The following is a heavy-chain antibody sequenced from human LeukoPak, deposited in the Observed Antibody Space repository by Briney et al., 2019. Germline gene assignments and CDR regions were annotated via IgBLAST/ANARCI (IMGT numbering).Heavy chain of an antibody. CDR1: GFTVSSNY. CDR2: IYSGGST. V-gene: IGHV3-66*02. Sequence: EGSLRLSCAASGFTVSSNYMSWVRQAPGKGLEWVSVIYSGGSTYYADSVKGRFTISRDNSKNTLYLQMNSLRAEDTAVYYCARERYCSSTSCYNDAFDIWGQGTMVTVSS. J-gene: IGHJ3*02. D-gene: IGHD2-2*01. CDR3: ARERYCSSTSCYNDAFDI.